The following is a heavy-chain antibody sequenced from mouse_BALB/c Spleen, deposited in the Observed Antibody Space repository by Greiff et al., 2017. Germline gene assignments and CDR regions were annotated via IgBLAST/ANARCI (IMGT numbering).Heavy chain of an antibody. Sequence: EVQLVESGGGLVKPGGSLKLSCAASGFTFSSYAMSWVRQTPEKRLEWVASISSGGITYYPDSVKGRFTISRDNARNILYLQMSSLRSEDTAMYYCARGRRDYGSSYWYFDVWGAGTTVTVSS. CDR2: ISSGGIT. V-gene: IGHV5-6-5*01. CDR3: ARGRRDYGSSYWYFDV. D-gene: IGHD1-1*01. CDR1: GFTFSSYA. J-gene: IGHJ1*01.